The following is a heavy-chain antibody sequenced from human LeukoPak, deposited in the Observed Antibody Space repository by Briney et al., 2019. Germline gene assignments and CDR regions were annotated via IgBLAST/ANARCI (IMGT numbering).Heavy chain of an antibody. Sequence: GGSLRLSCAASGFTFSSYAMHWVRQAPGKGLEWVSVIYSGGSTYYADSVKGRFTISRDNSKNTLYLQMNSLRAEDTAVYYCARDPNWGETKDWGQGTLVTVSS. V-gene: IGHV3-53*01. D-gene: IGHD7-27*01. CDR3: ARDPNWGETKD. J-gene: IGHJ4*02. CDR2: IYSGGST. CDR1: GFTFSSYA.